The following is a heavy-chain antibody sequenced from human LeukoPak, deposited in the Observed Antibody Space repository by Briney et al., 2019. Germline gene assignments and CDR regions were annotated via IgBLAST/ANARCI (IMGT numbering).Heavy chain of an antibody. V-gene: IGHV4-4*07. CDR2: IYTSGTT. J-gene: IGHJ4*02. D-gene: IGHD6-19*01. CDR1: GDSISSYY. CDR3: ERDRPNLAGILDY. Sequence: SETLSLTCTVSGDSISSYYRTWIRQPAGKGLDWIGRIYTSGTTNYNPSLKSRVTISVDKSKNQFSLNLSSVTAADTAVYYCERDRPNLAGILDYWGQGTLVTVSS.